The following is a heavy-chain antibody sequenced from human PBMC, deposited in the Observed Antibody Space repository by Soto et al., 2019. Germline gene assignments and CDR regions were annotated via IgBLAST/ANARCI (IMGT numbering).Heavy chain of an antibody. J-gene: IGHJ4*02. CDR1: GYTFTGYY. Sequence: ASVKVSFKASGYTFTGYYMHWLRQAPGQGLEWMGWINPNSGGTNYAQKFQGWVTMTRDTSISTAYMELSRLRSDDTAVYYCARSSKTYYDFWSGYWFDYWGQGTLVTVSS. D-gene: IGHD3-3*01. CDR2: INPNSGGT. CDR3: ARSSKTYYDFWSGYWFDY. V-gene: IGHV1-2*04.